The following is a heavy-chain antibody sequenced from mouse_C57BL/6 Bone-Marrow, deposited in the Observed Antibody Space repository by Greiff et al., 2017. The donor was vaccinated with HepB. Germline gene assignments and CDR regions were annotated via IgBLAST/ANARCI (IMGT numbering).Heavy chain of an antibody. CDR2: ISYDGSN. J-gene: IGHJ3*01. CDR1: GYSITSGYY. V-gene: IGHV3-6*01. Sequence: EVQLQQSGPGLAKPSQSLSLTCSVTGYSITSGYYWNWIRQFPGNKLEWMGYISYDGSNNYNPSLKNRISITRDTSKNQFFLKLNSVTTEDTATYYCARGLPRAFAYWGQGTLVTVSA. CDR3: ARGLPRAFAY. D-gene: IGHD3-3*01.